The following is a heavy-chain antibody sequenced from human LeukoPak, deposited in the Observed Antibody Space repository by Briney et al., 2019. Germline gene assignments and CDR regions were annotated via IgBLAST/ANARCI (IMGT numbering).Heavy chain of an antibody. V-gene: IGHV3-48*03. CDR1: GFTFDDYA. D-gene: IGHD3-22*01. Sequence: GRSLRLSCAASGFTFDDYAMHWVRQAPGKGLEWVSYISSSGSTIYYADSVKGRFTISRDNAKNSLFLQMNSLRAEDTAVYYCARRGYYDTSGYLFDYWGQGTLVTVSS. CDR3: ARRGYYDTSGYLFDY. J-gene: IGHJ4*02. CDR2: ISSSGSTI.